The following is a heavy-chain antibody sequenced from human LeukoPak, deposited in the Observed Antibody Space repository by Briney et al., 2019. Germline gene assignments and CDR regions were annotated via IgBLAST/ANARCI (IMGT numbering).Heavy chain of an antibody. Sequence: PSETLSLTCTVSGGSISSYYWSWIRQPPGKGLEWIGYIYYSGSTDYTPSLKSRVTISVDTSKNQFSLKLSSVTAADTAVYYCARVMVATITFDYWGQGTLVTVSS. CDR3: ARVMVATITFDY. D-gene: IGHD5-12*01. CDR2: IYYSGST. J-gene: IGHJ4*02. CDR1: GGSISSYY. V-gene: IGHV4-59*08.